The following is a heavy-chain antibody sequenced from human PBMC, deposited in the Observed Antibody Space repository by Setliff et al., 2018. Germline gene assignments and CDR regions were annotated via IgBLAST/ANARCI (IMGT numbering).Heavy chain of an antibody. CDR3: ARMSGFQYIDV. CDR1: SLSVSSGYF. CDR2: MYHGGTT. D-gene: IGHD3-3*01. V-gene: IGHV4-38-2*01. Sequence: SETLSLTCAVSSLSVSSGYFWGWIRQTPGKGLEWIGCMYHGGTTHYNPSLKSRVTISLDTSKNQFSLSLTSVTAEDTAVYYCARMSGFQYIDVWDKGTTVTVSS. J-gene: IGHJ6*03.